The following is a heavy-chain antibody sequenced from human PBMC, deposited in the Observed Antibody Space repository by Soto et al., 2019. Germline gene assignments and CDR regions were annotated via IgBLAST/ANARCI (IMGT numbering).Heavy chain of an antibody. D-gene: IGHD6-19*01. Sequence: ASVKVSCKASGYTFTIYGISWVRQAPGQGLEWMGWISGYNGNTNYVQKLQDRVTMTTDTSASTAYMELRSLRSDDTAVYYCVRDRGSGWFVYWGQGTLVTVSS. V-gene: IGHV1-18*01. J-gene: IGHJ4*02. CDR3: VRDRGSGWFVY. CDR1: GYTFTIYG. CDR2: ISGYNGNT.